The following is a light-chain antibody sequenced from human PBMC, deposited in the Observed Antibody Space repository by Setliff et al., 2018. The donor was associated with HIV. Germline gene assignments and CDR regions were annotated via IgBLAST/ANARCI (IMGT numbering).Light chain of an antibody. V-gene: IGLV2-14*01. CDR3: TSYTTSSTLV. CDR2: EVN. Sequence: PGQSITISCTGSRSDIGAYNYVSWYQHHPGKAPKLMISEVNKRPSGVSTRFSGSKTGNTASLTISGLQAEDESDYYCTSYTTSSTLVFGGGTKVTVL. J-gene: IGLJ2*01. CDR1: RSDIGAYNY.